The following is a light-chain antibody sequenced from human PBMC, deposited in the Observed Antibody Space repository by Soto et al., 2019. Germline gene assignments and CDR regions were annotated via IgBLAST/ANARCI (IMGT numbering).Light chain of an antibody. CDR3: QQRPGVLS. CDR1: QSVSTN. Sequence: DIVLTQSPATLSLSPGERATLSCRASQSVSTNLAWYRQKPGQTPRLLIYDAFKRATGIPARFSGSGSGTDFTLTISSLEPEDFAVSYCQQRPGVLSFGGGTRVEIK. V-gene: IGKV3-11*01. CDR2: DAF. J-gene: IGKJ4*01.